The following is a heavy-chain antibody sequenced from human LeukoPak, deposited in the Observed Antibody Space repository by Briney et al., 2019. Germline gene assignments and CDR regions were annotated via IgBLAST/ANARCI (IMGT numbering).Heavy chain of an antibody. CDR1: GGTFSSYA. CDR3: ASDGTYYYDSSGSYRY. Sequence: SVKVSCKASGGTFSSYAISWVRQAPGQGLEWMGRIIPIFGTANYAQKFQGRVTITTDESTSTAYMELSSLRSEDTAVYYCASDGTYYYDSSGSYRYWGQGTLVTVSS. D-gene: IGHD3-22*01. V-gene: IGHV1-69*05. CDR2: IIPIFGTA. J-gene: IGHJ4*02.